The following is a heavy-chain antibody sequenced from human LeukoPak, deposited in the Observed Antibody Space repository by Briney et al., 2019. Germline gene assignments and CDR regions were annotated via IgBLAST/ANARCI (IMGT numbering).Heavy chain of an antibody. Sequence: GGSLRLSCAASGFTFDDYAMHWVRQAPGKGLEWVSGISWNSGSIGYADSVKGRFTISRDNAKNSLYLQMNSLRAEDTAVYYCARETPQYYYDSSGIPLDYWGQGTLVTVSS. CDR1: GFTFDDYA. D-gene: IGHD3-22*01. CDR3: ARETPQYYYDSSGIPLDY. J-gene: IGHJ4*02. CDR2: ISWNSGSI. V-gene: IGHV3-9*01.